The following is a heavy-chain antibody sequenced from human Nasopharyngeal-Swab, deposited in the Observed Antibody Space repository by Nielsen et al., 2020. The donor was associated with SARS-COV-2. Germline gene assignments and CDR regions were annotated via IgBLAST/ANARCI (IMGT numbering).Heavy chain of an antibody. D-gene: IGHD3-22*01. CDR1: GFTFDDYA. V-gene: IGHV3-9*01. CDR2: IYYNSHNI. Sequence: SLPISCAASGFTFDDYAMHWVRLAPGKGLEWVSSIYYNSHNIGYADSVKGRFTISRDNSKNTLYLQMNSLRAEDTAVYYCARDGREYYYFDSSEVGFDYWGHGTLVTVSS. J-gene: IGHJ4*01. CDR3: ARDGREYYYFDSSEVGFDY.